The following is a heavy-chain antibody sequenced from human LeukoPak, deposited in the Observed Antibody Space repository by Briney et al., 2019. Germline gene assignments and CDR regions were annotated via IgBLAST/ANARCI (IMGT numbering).Heavy chain of an antibody. D-gene: IGHD3-9*01. CDR2: IYYSGST. CDR3: ARPGKTDIFFDY. V-gene: IGHV4-39*01. CDR1: GGSISSSSYY. Sequence: SETLSLTCTVSGGSISSSSYYWGWIRQPPGKGLEWIGSIYYSGSTNYNSSLKSRVTISVDTSKNQFSLKLSSVTAADTAVYYCARPGKTDIFFDYWGQGTLVTVSS. J-gene: IGHJ4*02.